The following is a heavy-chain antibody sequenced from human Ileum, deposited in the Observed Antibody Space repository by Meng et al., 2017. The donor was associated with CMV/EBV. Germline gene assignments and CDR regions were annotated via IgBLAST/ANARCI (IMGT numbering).Heavy chain of an antibody. CDR3: ARGNYFAMDV. CDR2: IREDGGEQ. J-gene: IGHJ6*02. V-gene: IGHV3-7*01. CDR1: GFNFSNHW. Sequence: GESLKISCEASGFNFSNHWMSWVRQAPEKGLEWVANIREDGGEQYYADSVQGRFTISRDNAKNSLSLQMNSLRAEDTALYYCARGNYFAMDVWGQGTTVTVSS.